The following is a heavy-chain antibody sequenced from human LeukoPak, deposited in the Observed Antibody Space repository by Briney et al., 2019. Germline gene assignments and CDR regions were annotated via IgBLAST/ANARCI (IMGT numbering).Heavy chain of an antibody. D-gene: IGHD6-6*01. Sequence: SSYYWGWVRQAPGKGLEWVANIKQDGSEKYYVDSVKGRFTISRDNAKNSLYLQMNSLRAEDTAVYYCARDTDSSSSLIDYWGQGTLVIVSS. CDR1: SSYY. CDR3: ARDTDSSSSLIDY. CDR2: IKQDGSEK. V-gene: IGHV3-7*01. J-gene: IGHJ4*02.